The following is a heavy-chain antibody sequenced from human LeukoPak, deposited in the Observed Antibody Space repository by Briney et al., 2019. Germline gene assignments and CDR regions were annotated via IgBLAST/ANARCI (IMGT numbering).Heavy chain of an antibody. CDR2: ISAYNGNT. V-gene: IGHV1-18*01. J-gene: IGHJ4*02. CDR3: ATTNRFYGDHHY. CDR1: GYTFTSYG. Sequence: ASVKVSCKASGYTFTSYGISWVRQAPGQGLEWMGWISAYNGNTNYAQKLQGRVTMTTDTSTSTAYMELRSLRSDDTAVYYCATTNRFYGDHHYWGQGTLVTVSS. D-gene: IGHD4-17*01.